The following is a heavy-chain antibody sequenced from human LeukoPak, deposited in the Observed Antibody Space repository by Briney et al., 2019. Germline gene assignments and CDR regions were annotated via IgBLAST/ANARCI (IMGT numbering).Heavy chain of an antibody. V-gene: IGHV4-39*01. CDR3: ASIVVVPAAICDY. Sequence: SETLSLTCTVSGGSISSSSYSWGWIRQPPGKGLEWIGSIYYSGSTYYNPSLKSRVTISVDTSKNQFSLKLSSVTAADTAVYYCASIVVVPAAICDYWGQGTLVTVSS. D-gene: IGHD2-2*02. J-gene: IGHJ4*02. CDR1: GGSISSSSYS. CDR2: IYYSGST.